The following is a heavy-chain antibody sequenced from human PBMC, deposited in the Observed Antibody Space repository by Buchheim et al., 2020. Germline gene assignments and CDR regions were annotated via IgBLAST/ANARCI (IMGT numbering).Heavy chain of an antibody. V-gene: IGHV4-30-2*01. CDR2: IYQSGDT. Sequence: QLQLQESGSGLVKPSQTLSLTCGVSGGSISSGPYSWSWIRQPPGKGLEWIGYIYQSGDTYYNPALRSRVTMSVGTSKNQFSLNLNSVTAADTAVYYCARYCSTDNCYGWFDPWGQGTL. D-gene: IGHD2-2*01. J-gene: IGHJ5*02. CDR3: ARYCSTDNCYGWFDP. CDR1: GGSISSGPYS.